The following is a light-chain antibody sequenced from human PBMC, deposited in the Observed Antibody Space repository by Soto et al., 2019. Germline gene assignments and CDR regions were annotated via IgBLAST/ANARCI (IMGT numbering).Light chain of an antibody. V-gene: IGLV2-14*03. J-gene: IGLJ1*01. CDR1: SSDIKSQNY. CDR3: TSYTETTSHYV. CDR2: DVA. Sequence: QSVPTQPASVSGSPGQSITISCSGTSSDIKSQNYVSWYQQHPGEGPQLIIYDVAKRPTGVSNRFSGSKSGDTASLVISGLQAEDEAEYYCTSYTETTSHYVVGTGTKLTV.